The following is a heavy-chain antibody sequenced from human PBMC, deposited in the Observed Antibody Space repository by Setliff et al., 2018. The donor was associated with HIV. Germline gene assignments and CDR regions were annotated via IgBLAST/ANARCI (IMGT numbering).Heavy chain of an antibody. CDR1: GGSVSSYY. CDR2: IYYSGST. V-gene: IGHV4-59*02. CDR3: ASSYGSGSYYENYYYYYYMDV. D-gene: IGHD3-10*01. J-gene: IGHJ6*03. Sequence: SETLSLTCTVSGGSVSSYYWSWIRQPPGKGLEWIGYIYYSGSTNYNPSLKSRVTISVDTSKNQFSLKLSSVTAADTAVYYCASSYGSGSYYENYYYYYYMDVWGKGTTVTVSS.